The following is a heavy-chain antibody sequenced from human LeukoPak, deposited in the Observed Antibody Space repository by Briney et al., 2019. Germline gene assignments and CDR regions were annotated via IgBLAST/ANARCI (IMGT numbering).Heavy chain of an antibody. Sequence: GGSLRLSCAASGFTFSGYSMNWVRQAPGKGLEWVSSISSSSSYIYYADSMKGRFTVSRDNARNSVYLQMNSLRVEDTAVYYCVRGRYSYGYIFDYWGQGTLVTVSS. CDR3: VRGRYSYGYIFDY. CDR2: ISSSSSYI. V-gene: IGHV3-21*01. CDR1: GFTFSGYS. D-gene: IGHD5-18*01. J-gene: IGHJ4*02.